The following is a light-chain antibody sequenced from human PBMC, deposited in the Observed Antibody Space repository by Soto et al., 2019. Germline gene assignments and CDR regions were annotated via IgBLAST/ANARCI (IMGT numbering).Light chain of an antibody. CDR1: QSVSNSF. CDR2: AAS. CDR3: QQYGSSPPLT. Sequence: ECVLTQSPCTLSLSPGERASLSCRASQSVSNSFLAWYQQKAGQSPRLLIYAASARAIGIPDRFSGSGSGTDFTLTISRLEPEDFAVYYCQQYGSSPPLTFGGGTKVDIK. V-gene: IGKV3-20*01. J-gene: IGKJ4*01.